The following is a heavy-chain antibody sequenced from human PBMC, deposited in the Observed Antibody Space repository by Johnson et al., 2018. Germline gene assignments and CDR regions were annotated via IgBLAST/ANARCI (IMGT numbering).Heavy chain of an antibody. CDR1: GYSFTTYW. V-gene: IGHV5-51*01. D-gene: IGHD7-27*01. J-gene: IGHJ3*02. Sequence: VQLVQSGAEVKKAGESLRISCKGSGYSFTTYWIGWVRQMPGKGLEWMGIVNPSDSDTSYSPSFQGQVTVSADRSISTAYLQWSSLKASDTARCYCARRLLGISTLDIWGQGTMITVSS. CDR3: ARRLLGISTLDI. CDR2: VNPSDSDT.